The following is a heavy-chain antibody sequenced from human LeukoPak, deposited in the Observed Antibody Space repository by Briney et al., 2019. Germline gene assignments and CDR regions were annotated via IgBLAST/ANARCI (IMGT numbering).Heavy chain of an antibody. J-gene: IGHJ5*02. V-gene: IGHV1-18*01. CDR2: ISAYNGNT. D-gene: IGHD3-10*01. CDR3: ARDKFTYYYGSGSYWFDP. CDR1: GYTFTSYG. Sequence: ASVKVSCKASGYTFTSYGISWVRQAPGQGLEWMGWISAYNGNTNYAQKLQGGVTMTTDTSTSTAYMELRSLRSDDTAVYYCARDKFTYYYGSGSYWFDPWGQGNLVTVSS.